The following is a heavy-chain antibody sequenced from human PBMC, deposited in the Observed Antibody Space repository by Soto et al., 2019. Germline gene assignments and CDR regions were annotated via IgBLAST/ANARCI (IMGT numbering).Heavy chain of an antibody. V-gene: IGHV3-48*01. CDR2: ISSGSSTI. CDR1: GFTFSSYS. Sequence: PGGSLRLSCAASGFTFSSYSMNWVRQAPGKGLEWVSYISSGSSTIYYADSVKGRFTISRDNAQNSLYLQMNSLRAEDTAVYYCAKTYSSGRGAFDVWGQGPMVTVSS. CDR3: AKTYSSGRGAFDV. J-gene: IGHJ3*01. D-gene: IGHD6-19*01.